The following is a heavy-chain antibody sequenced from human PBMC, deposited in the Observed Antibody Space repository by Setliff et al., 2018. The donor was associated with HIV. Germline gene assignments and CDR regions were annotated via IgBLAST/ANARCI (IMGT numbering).Heavy chain of an antibody. CDR1: GGSISRSSYF. J-gene: IGHJ5*02. D-gene: IGHD3-22*01. CDR2: IYYNGRVSYSEKT. Sequence: KPSETLSLTCTVSGGSISRSSYFGTWIRQGPGQGLEWIGYIYYNGRVSYSEKTYYSPSLKSRVTISVDSSKNQFSLKLSSVTAADTAVYYCARGLAYYSETTDYYYVIAGFDPWGPGTLVTVSS. CDR3: ARGLAYYSETTDYYYVIAGFDP. V-gene: IGHV4-31*03.